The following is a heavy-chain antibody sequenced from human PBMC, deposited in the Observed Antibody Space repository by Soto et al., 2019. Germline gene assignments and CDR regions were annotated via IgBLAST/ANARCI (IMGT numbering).Heavy chain of an antibody. D-gene: IGHD2-15*01. J-gene: IGHJ5*01. V-gene: IGHV3-49*03. CDR2: IKSRAYGGTT. Sequence: GGSLRLSCTASGFTFGDYAMNWFRQAPGKGLEWIGFIKSRAYGGTTEYAASVKGRFTISRDDSKSIAYLQMNSLKTEDTAVYYCTSELYSYGPTNWFDSWGQGTLVTVSS. CDR1: GFTFGDYA. CDR3: TSELYSYGPTNWFDS.